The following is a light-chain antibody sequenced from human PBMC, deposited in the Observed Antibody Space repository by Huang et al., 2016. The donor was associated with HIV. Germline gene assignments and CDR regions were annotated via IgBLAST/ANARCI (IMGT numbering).Light chain of an antibody. CDR2: GAS. CDR1: RSVSSN. Sequence: ELVMTQPPDTLFVPPGERVTLSSRASRSVSSNLAGYRQNPGQAPWLLIDGASTRATGIPARFSGSGSGTEFTLTISSLQSEDFAVYYCQQYNDGPRTFGQGSKVEI. V-gene: IGKV3-15*01. J-gene: IGKJ1*01. CDR3: QQYNDGPRT.